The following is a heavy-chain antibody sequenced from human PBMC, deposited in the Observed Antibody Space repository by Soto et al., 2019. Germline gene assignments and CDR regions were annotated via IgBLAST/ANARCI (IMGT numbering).Heavy chain of an antibody. J-gene: IGHJ4*02. CDR3: TTVSEYDILTGYPFDY. Sequence: GGSLRLSCAASGFTFSNAWMTWVRQAPGKGLEWVGRIKSNTDGGTTDYAAPVKGRFTISRDDSKNTLYLQMNSLKTEDTAVYYCTTVSEYDILTGYPFDYWGQGTVVTVSS. CDR1: GFTFSNAW. D-gene: IGHD3-9*01. V-gene: IGHV3-15*07. CDR2: IKSNTDGGTT.